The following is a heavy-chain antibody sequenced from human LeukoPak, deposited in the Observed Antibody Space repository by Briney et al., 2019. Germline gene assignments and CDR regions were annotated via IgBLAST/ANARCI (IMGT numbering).Heavy chain of an antibody. D-gene: IGHD3-22*01. CDR1: GGSISTGRYY. CDR3: ARNYYDSSHPKLNWFDP. Sequence: SETLSLTCTVSGGSISTGRYYWSWIRQHPGKDLEWIGYIYYSGSTYYNPSLKSRVTISIDTSKNQFSLKLRSVTAADTAVYYCARNYYDSSHPKLNWFDPWGQGTLVTVSS. CDR2: IYYSGST. J-gene: IGHJ5*02. V-gene: IGHV4-31*03.